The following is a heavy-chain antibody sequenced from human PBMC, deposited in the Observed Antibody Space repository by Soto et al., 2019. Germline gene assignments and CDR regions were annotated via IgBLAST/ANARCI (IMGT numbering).Heavy chain of an antibody. D-gene: IGHD1-26*01. Sequence: GGSLRRSCAASGFTFSSYAMRWVRQAPGKGLEWVSAISGSGGSTYYADSVKGRFTISRDNSKNTLYLQMNSLRAEDTAVYYCAKVEYSVVGANSPGYWGQGTLVTVSS. CDR3: AKVEYSVVGANSPGY. CDR2: ISGSGGST. V-gene: IGHV3-23*01. J-gene: IGHJ4*02. CDR1: GFTFSSYA.